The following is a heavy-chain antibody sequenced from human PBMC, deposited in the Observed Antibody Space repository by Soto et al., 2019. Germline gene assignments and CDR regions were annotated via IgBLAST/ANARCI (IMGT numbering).Heavy chain of an antibody. CDR2: INPSGGGT. V-gene: IGHV1-46*01. D-gene: IGHD2-2*01. CDR3: ARDYCSSTSCEGGV. J-gene: IGHJ6*02. CDR1: GYTFTSYY. Sequence: QVQLVQSGAEVKKPGASVKVSCKASGYTFTSYYMHWVRQAPGQGLEWMGMINPSGGGTTYAQKLQGRVTMTRDTATSTVYMELSSLRSEDTAVYYCARDYCSSTSCEGGVWGQGTTVTVSS.